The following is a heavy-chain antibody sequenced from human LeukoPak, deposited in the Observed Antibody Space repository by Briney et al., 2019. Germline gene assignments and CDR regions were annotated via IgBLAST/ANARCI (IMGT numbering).Heavy chain of an antibody. V-gene: IGHV1-18*01. D-gene: IGHD2-8*02. CDR1: GYTFTSYG. Sequence: GASVKVSCKASGYTFTSYGISWVRQAPGQGLEWMGWISAYNGNTNYAHKLRGRVTMTTDTSTSTAYMELRSLRSDDTAVYYCARTPVVYAIRYYYYYGMDVWGQGTTVTVSS. CDR2: ISAYNGNT. J-gene: IGHJ6*02. CDR3: ARTPVVYAIRYYYYYGMDV.